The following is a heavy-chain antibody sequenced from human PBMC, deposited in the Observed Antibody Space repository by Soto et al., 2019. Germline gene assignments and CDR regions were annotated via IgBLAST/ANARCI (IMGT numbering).Heavy chain of an antibody. CDR3: ARHGGGSYDY. J-gene: IGHJ4*02. CDR2: IDPSDSYT. V-gene: IGHV5-10-1*01. Sequence: PXDSLTISCKGSGYSFTSYWISLVRQMPGKGLEWMGRIDPSDSYTNYSPSFQGHVTISADKSISTAYLQWSSLKASDTAMYYCARHGGGSYDYWGQGTLVTVSS. D-gene: IGHD1-26*01. CDR1: GYSFTSYW.